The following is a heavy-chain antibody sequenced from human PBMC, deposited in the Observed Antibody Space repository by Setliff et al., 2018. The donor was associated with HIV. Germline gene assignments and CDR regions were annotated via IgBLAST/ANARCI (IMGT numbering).Heavy chain of an antibody. CDR1: GYTFTNYG. J-gene: IGHJ3*02. CDR3: ARDLKVYAMWGDAFDT. CDR2: IGGYNGNT. D-gene: IGHD2-8*01. Sequence: ASVKVSCKASGYTFTNYGISWVRQAPGQGLEWMGWIGGYNGNTNYAEKLQGRVTMTTDTSTSTAYMELRSLRSDDTAVYYCARDLKVYAMWGDAFDTWGQGTMVTV. V-gene: IGHV1-18*01.